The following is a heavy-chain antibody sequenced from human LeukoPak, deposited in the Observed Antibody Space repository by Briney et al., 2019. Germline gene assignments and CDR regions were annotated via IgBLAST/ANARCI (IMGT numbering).Heavy chain of an antibody. CDR1: GFTFDGYG. CDR2: IRFDGSNK. CDR3: ARWTFGGIIVGGDY. D-gene: IGHD3-16*02. J-gene: IGHJ4*02. Sequence: GGSLRLSCAASGFTFDGYGMHWVRQAPGKGLEWVAFIRFDGSNKYYTDSAKGRFTISRDNSKNTLYLQMNSLRTEDTAVYYCARWTFGGIIVGGDYWGPGTLVTVSS. V-gene: IGHV3-30*02.